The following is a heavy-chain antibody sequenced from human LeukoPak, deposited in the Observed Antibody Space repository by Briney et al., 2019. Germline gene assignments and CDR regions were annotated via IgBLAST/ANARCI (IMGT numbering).Heavy chain of an antibody. CDR1: GYSFTSYW. CDR2: IYPGDSDT. CDR3: ARPTYYYDSSGYFDYFDY. D-gene: IGHD3-22*01. V-gene: IGHV5-51*01. J-gene: IGHJ4*02. Sequence: GESLKISCKGSGYSFTSYWIGWVRQMPGKGLEWMGIIYPGDSDTRYSPSFQGQVTISVDKSISTAYLQWSSLKASDTAMYYCARPTYYYDSSGYFDYFDYWGQGTLVTVSS.